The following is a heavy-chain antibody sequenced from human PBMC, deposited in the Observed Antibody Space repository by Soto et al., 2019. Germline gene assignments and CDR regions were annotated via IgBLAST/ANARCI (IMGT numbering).Heavy chain of an antibody. V-gene: IGHV3-15*01. CDR2: IKSKYYGGTT. J-gene: IGHJ4*02. D-gene: IGHD1-1*01. CDR1: TSTFSHAW. CDR3: ATGRRRPQTVPPHDY. Sequence: AQLVESGGGLVKPGESLRLSCGASTSTFSHAWMTWVRQAPGKGLEWVGRIKSKYYGGTTDYAAPVKGRFTISRDHSKNLLSLQMHDLRTEDTAIYYCATGRRRPQTVPPHDYWGQVTLVTVAS.